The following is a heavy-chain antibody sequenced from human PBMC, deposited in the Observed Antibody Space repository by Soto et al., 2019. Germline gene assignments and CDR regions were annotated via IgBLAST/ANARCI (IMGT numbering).Heavy chain of an antibody. CDR2: IDHSGST. CDR1: GGPFTDHY. J-gene: IGHJ6*02. Sequence: PSETLSLTCAVYGGPFTDHYWSWIRQPPGKGLEWIGEIDHSGSTNYNPSLKSRVTIFVDTSKKQSSLKLNSVTAADTAVYYCARDGHPFYYGMDVWGQGTTVTVSS. CDR3: ARDGHPFYYGMDV. V-gene: IGHV4-34*01.